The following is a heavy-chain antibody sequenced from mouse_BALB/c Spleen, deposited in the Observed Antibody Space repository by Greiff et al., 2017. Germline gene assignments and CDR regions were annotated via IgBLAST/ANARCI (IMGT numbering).Heavy chain of an antibody. J-gene: IGHJ4*01. CDR3: ARQMELHYAMDY. CDR2: ISSGGSYT. D-gene: IGHD2-3*01. Sequence: EVKLMESGGDLVKPGGSLKLSCAASGFTFSSYGMSWVRQTPDKRLEWVATISSGGSYTYYPDSVKGRFTISRDNAKNTLYLQMSSLKSEDTAMYYCARQMELHYAMDYWGQGTSVTVSS. CDR1: GFTFSSYG. V-gene: IGHV5-6*01.